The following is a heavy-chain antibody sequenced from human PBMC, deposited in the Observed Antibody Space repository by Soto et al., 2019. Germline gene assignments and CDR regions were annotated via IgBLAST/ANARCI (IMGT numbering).Heavy chain of an antibody. CDR1: GGSISSYY. V-gene: IGHV4-59*08. Sequence: SETLSLTCTVSGGSISSYYWSWIRQPPGKGLEWIGDIHYSGSTNYNPSLKSRVTISVDTSKNQFSLKLSSVTAADTAVYYCARLIPAAIPIDDAFDIWGQGTMVTVSS. CDR3: ARLIPAAIPIDDAFDI. D-gene: IGHD2-2*01. J-gene: IGHJ3*02. CDR2: IHYSGST.